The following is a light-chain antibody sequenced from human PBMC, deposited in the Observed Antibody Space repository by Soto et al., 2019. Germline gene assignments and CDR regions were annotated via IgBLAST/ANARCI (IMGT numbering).Light chain of an antibody. V-gene: IGKV3-20*01. CDR2: GAS. Sequence: EIVLTQSPGTLSLSPGERATLSCRASQSVSSSYLAWYQQKPGQAPRLLIYGASTRATGIPARFSGSGSGTEFTLTISSLQSEDFATYYCQQTYMTPITFGQGTRLEIK. J-gene: IGKJ5*01. CDR1: QSVSSSY. CDR3: QQTYMTPIT.